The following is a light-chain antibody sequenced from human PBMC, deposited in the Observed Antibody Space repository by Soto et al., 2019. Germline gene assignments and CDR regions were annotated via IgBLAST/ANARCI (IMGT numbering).Light chain of an antibody. CDR1: SXDIGTGYD. J-gene: IGLJ1*01. Sequence: QSALTQPPSVSGAPGQRVTISCTGGSXDIGTGYDVHWYQQVPGTAPKLLIYGNNNRPSGIPDRFSGSKSDTSASLAIAGLQAEDEADYYCQSYESGLSTYVFGTGTKVTVL. CDR2: GNN. V-gene: IGLV1-40*01. CDR3: QSYESGLSTYV.